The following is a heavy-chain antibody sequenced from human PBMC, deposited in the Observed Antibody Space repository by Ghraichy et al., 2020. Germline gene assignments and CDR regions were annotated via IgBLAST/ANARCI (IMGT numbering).Heavy chain of an antibody. CDR3: ARDKYCSGGSCYGDAFDI. D-gene: IGHD2-15*01. J-gene: IGHJ3*02. CDR1: GGSISSYY. Sequence: SETLSLTCTVSGGSISSYYWSWIRQPAGKGLEWIGRIYTSGSTNYNPSLKSRVTMSVDTSKNQFSLKLSSVTAADTAVYYCARDKYCSGGSCYGDAFDIWGQGTMVTVSS. V-gene: IGHV4-4*07. CDR2: IYTSGST.